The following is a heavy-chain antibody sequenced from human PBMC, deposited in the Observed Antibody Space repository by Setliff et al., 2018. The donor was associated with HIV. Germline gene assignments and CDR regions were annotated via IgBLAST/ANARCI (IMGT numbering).Heavy chain of an antibody. CDR2: IDHRGRP. CDR3: ARVSSTYWYSIPRDYYYYMDV. Sequence: SETLSRTCGIYGGSFSDYYWSWISQPPGKGLEWIGEIDHRGRPKYNPSLNSRVTMSVDKSRNQFSLKVSSVTAADPAVYYCARVSSTYWYSIPRDYYYYMDVWGEGTTVTVSS. V-gene: IGHV4-34*01. D-gene: IGHD2-2*01. CDR1: GGSFSDYY. J-gene: IGHJ6*03.